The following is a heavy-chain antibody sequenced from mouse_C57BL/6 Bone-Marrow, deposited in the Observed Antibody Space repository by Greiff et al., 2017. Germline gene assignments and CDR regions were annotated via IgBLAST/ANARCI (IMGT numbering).Heavy chain of an antibody. Sequence: QVQLQQPGAELVKPGASVKMSCKASGYTFTSYWITWVKQRPGQGLEWIGDIYPGSGSTTYNEKFKSKATLTVDTSSSTAYMQLSSLTSEDSAVYYCARPYYSNYWYFDVWGTGTTVTVSA. CDR3: ARPYYSNYWYFDV. J-gene: IGHJ1*03. D-gene: IGHD2-5*01. V-gene: IGHV1-55*01. CDR1: GYTFTSYW. CDR2: IYPGSGST.